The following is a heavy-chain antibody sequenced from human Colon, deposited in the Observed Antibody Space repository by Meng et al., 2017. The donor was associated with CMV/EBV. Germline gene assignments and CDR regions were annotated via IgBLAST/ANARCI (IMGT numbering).Heavy chain of an antibody. Sequence: GGSLRLSCAASGFTFSSYGMHWVRQAPGKGLEWVAVIWYDGSNKYYADSVKGRFTISRDDSKNTLYLEMNSLRAEDTAVYYCAKGSLEWLYYGMDVWGQGTTVTVSS. CDR3: AKGSLEWLYYGMDV. D-gene: IGHD3-3*01. V-gene: IGHV3-33*06. CDR2: IWYDGSNK. J-gene: IGHJ6*02. CDR1: GFTFSSYG.